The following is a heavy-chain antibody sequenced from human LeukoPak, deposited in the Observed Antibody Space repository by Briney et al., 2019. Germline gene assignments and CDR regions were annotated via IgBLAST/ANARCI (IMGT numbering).Heavy chain of an antibody. CDR1: GFTFSYYN. V-gene: IGHV3-48*04. CDR2: ITNSGSTI. Sequence: GGSLRLSCAASGFTFSYYNMNWVRQAPGKGLEWVSYITNSGSTIYYAVSVKGRFTISRDNAKNSLYLQMNSLRAEDTAVYYCAEGGSSSSSFDYWGQGTLVTVSS. CDR3: AEGGSSSSSFDY. D-gene: IGHD6-6*01. J-gene: IGHJ4*02.